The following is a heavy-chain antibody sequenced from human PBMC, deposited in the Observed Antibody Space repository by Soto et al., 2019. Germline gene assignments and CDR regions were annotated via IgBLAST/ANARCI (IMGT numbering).Heavy chain of an antibody. J-gene: IGHJ6*02. D-gene: IGHD3-10*01. CDR3: ARGSLLWFGGGARSGMDV. Sequence: QVQLVQSGAEVKKPGSSVKVSCKASGGTFSSYAISWVRQAPGQGLEWMGGIIPIFGTANYAQKYQGRVTITAEKSTSTAYMELSSLRSEETAVYYCARGSLLWFGGGARSGMDVWGQGTTVTVSS. V-gene: IGHV1-69*06. CDR1: GGTFSSYA. CDR2: IIPIFGTA.